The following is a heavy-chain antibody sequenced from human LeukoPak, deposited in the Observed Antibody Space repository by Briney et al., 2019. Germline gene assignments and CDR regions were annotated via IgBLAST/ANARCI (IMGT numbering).Heavy chain of an antibody. Sequence: SETLSLTCTVSGGSISSYYWSWIRQPPGKGLEWIGYIYYSGSTNYNPSLKSRLTISVDTSKNQFSLKLSSVTAADTAVYYCGRQGTSRYDFWSGYSDYYSYYMDVGGKGTTVTVPS. J-gene: IGHJ6*03. CDR1: GGSISSYY. D-gene: IGHD3-3*01. CDR3: GRQGTSRYDFWSGYSDYYSYYMDV. V-gene: IGHV4-59*01. CDR2: IYYSGST.